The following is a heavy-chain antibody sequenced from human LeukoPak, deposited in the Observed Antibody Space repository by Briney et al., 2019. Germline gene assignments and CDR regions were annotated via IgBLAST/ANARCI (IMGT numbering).Heavy chain of an antibody. CDR3: ARVGEHYYDSSGYMLT. D-gene: IGHD3-22*01. V-gene: IGHV1-69*13. CDR1: GGTFSSYA. J-gene: IGHJ4*02. CDR2: IIPIFGTA. Sequence: SVKVSCKASGGTFSSYAISWVRQAPGQGLEWMGGIIPIFGTANYAQKFQGRVTITADESTSTAYMELSSLRSEDTAVYYCARVGEHYYDSSGYMLTWGQGTLVTVSS.